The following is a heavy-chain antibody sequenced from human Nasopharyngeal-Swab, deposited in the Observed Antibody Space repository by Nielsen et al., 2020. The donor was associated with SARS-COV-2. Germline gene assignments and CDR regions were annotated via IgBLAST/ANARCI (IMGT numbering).Heavy chain of an antibody. V-gene: IGHV3-33*01. J-gene: IGHJ4*02. CDR2: IWYDGSNK. CDR3: ARDFGAYYDSTAKAY. D-gene: IGHD3-22*01. CDR1: GFTFSSYG. Sequence: GESLKISCAASGFTFSSYGMHWVRQAPGKGLEWVAVIWYDGSNKYYADSVKGRFTISRDNSKNTLYLQMNSLRAEDTAVYYYARDFGAYYDSTAKAYWGQGTLVTVSS.